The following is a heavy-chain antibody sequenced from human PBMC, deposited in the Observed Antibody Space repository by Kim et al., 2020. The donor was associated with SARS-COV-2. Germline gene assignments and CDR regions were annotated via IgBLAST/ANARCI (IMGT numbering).Heavy chain of an antibody. J-gene: IGHJ4*03. CDR1: GFAFSDHN. Sequence: GGSLRLSCVGSGFAFSDHNMAWIRQAPGKGLEWISFISSTSAYSDYSNSTKGRLTVSRDNAKNSLFLHLNNLRVEDTAVYYCASSGSTGSGPFGLWGQGTVVTVSS. CDR2: ISSTSAYS. D-gene: IGHD3-16*01. CDR3: ASSGSTGSGPFGL. V-gene: IGHV3-11*03.